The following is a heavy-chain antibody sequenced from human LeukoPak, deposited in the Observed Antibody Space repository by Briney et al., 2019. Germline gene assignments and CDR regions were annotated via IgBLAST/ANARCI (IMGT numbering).Heavy chain of an antibody. CDR1: GFTFSSYG. CDR2: ISYDGSNK. V-gene: IGHV3-30*03. D-gene: IGHD3-10*01. CDR3: ATTMVRGVDGGDY. Sequence: GGSLRLSCAASGFTFSSYGMHWVRQAPGKGLEWVAVISYDGSNKYYADSVKGRFTISRDNSKNTLYLQMNSLRAEDTAVYYCATTMVRGVDGGDYWGQGTLVTVSS. J-gene: IGHJ4*02.